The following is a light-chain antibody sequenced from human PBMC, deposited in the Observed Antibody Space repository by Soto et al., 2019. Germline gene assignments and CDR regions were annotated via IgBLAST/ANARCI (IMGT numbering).Light chain of an antibody. V-gene: IGKV3-15*01. CDR3: QQYNNWPGT. CDR1: QSVSSN. J-gene: IGKJ1*01. CDR2: GAS. Sequence: EIVITPSPAPLSVSPGERATLSCRASQSVSSNLAWYQQKPGQAPRLLIYGASTRATGIPARFSGSGSGTEFTLTISSLQSEDFAVYYCQQYNNWPGTFGQGTKVDI.